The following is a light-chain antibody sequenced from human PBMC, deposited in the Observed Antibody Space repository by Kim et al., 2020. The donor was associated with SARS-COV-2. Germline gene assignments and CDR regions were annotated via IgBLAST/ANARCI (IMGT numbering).Light chain of an antibody. V-gene: IGLV3-1*01. J-gene: IGLJ2*01. CDR3: QVWESTTTV. Sequence: SYELTQPPSVSVSPGQTASITCSGDRLGNKYVCWYQKKPSQSPVVVMYQDERRPSGIPERFSGSNSGNTATLTISGTQAMDEADYYCQVWESTTTVFGGG. CDR2: QDE. CDR1: RLGNKY.